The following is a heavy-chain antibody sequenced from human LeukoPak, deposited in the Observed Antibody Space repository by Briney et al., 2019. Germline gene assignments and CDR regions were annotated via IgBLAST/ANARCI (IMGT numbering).Heavy chain of an antibody. Sequence: GGSLRLSCAASGFTFSSYAMSWVRQAPGKGLEWVSGISLSGGLTYYADSVKGRFTTSRDNSKNTLYLQMNSLRAEDTAVYYCVRDSWERRWGTLYSFDYWGQGNLVSVSS. CDR3: VRDSWERRWGTLYSFDY. CDR1: GFTFSSYA. D-gene: IGHD1-1*01. J-gene: IGHJ4*02. CDR2: ISLSGGLT. V-gene: IGHV3-23*01.